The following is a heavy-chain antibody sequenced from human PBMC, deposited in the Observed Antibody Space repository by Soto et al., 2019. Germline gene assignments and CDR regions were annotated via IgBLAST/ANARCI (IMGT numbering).Heavy chain of an antibody. Sequence: PGGSLRLSCEASGFNFSCYVIHWVRQSPGKGLEWVAIIWNDGSNEYYADSVKGRFTISRDNSKNTVYLQVSKLRAEDTAVYFCARDQTDSGGYSDSWGQGTLVTVSS. V-gene: IGHV3-33*01. J-gene: IGHJ4*02. CDR3: ARDQTDSGGYSDS. CDR1: GFNFSCYV. CDR2: IWNDGSNE. D-gene: IGHD3-22*01.